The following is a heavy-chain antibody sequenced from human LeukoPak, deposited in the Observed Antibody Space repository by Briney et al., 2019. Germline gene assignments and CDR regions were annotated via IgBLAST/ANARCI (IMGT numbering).Heavy chain of an antibody. Sequence: SETLSLTCAVYGGSFSGYYWSWLRQPPGKGLEWIGYIYYSGSTNYNPSLKSRVTVSVDTSKNQFSLKLSSVTAADTAVYYCARVRQLIGWFDPWGQGTLVTVSS. J-gene: IGHJ5*02. D-gene: IGHD3-16*01. CDR1: GGSFSGYY. CDR2: IYYSGST. CDR3: ARVRQLIGWFDP. V-gene: IGHV4-59*01.